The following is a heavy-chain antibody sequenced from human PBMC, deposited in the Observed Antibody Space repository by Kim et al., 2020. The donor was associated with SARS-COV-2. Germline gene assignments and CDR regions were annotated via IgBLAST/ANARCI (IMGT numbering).Heavy chain of an antibody. CDR3: TRHYYDFLTGFDY. D-gene: IGHD3-9*01. V-gene: IGHV3-73*01. Sequence: YAASVRGRFTTSRHDSKNTAYLQMNSLKNEDTAVYYCTRHYYDFLTGFDYWAQGTLVTVSS. J-gene: IGHJ4*02.